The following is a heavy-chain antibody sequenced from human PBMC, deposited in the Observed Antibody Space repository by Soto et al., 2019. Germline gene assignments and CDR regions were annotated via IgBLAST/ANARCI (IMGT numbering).Heavy chain of an antibody. V-gene: IGHV1-69*12. D-gene: IGHD2-15*01. CDR3: AREVVVVVAATDDYYYYGMGV. J-gene: IGHJ6*02. Sequence: QVQLVQSGAEVKKPGSSVKVSCKASGGTFSSYAISWVRQAPGQGLEWMGGIIPIFGTANYAQKFQGRVTITADESTSTAYMELSSRRAEDTAVYYCAREVVVVVAATDDYYYYGMGVWGQGTTVTVSS. CDR2: IIPIFGTA. CDR1: GGTFSSYA.